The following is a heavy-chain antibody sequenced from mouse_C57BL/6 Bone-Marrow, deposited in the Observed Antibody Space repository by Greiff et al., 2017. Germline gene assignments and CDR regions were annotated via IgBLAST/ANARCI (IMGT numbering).Heavy chain of an antibody. CDR3: ARHEDKTYYYGDYFDY. CDR2: FYPGSGSI. V-gene: IGHV1-62-2*01. Sequence: QVQLQQSGAELVKPGASVKLSCKASGYTFTEYTIHWVKQRSGQGLEWIGWFYPGSGSIKYNENFKDKATLTADKSSSTVYMELSRLTSEDSAVYFCARHEDKTYYYGDYFDYWGQGTTLTVSS. D-gene: IGHD1-1*01. J-gene: IGHJ2*01. CDR1: GYTFTEYT.